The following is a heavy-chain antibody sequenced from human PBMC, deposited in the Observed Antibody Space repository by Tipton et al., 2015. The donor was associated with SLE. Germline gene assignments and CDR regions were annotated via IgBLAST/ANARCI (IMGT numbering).Heavy chain of an antibody. D-gene: IGHD4-23*01. J-gene: IGHJ5*02. CDR3: ARALNPLRVSP. CDR2: IYHSGST. CDR1: GGSFSGYY. V-gene: IGHV4-34*01. Sequence: TLPLTCAVYGGSFSGYYWSWIRQPPGKGLEWIGEIYHSGSTNYNPSLKSRVTISVDTSKNQFSLKLSSVTAADTAVYYCARALNPLRVSPWGQGTLVTVSS.